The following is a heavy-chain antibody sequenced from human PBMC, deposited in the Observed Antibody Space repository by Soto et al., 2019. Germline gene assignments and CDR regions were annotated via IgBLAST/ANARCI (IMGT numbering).Heavy chain of an antibody. CDR2: IYYSGST. V-gene: IGHV4-30-4*01. J-gene: IGHJ6*02. CDR3: ARDIKRDIVVVPAASDIGMDV. CDR1: GGSISSGDYY. D-gene: IGHD2-2*01. Sequence: SETLSLTCTVSGGSISSGDYYWSWIRQPPGKGLEWIGYIYYSGSTYYNPSLKSRVTISVDTSKNQFSLKLSSVTAADTAVYYCARDIKRDIVVVPAASDIGMDVWGQGTTVTVS.